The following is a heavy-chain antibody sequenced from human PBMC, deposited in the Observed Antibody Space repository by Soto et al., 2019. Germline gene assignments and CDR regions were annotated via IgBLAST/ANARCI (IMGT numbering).Heavy chain of an antibody. CDR2: VIPTQRTT. J-gene: IGHJ6*02. V-gene: IGHV1-69*01. D-gene: IGHD6-19*01. CDR1: GDTFIGYS. Sequence: QVQLVQSGAEVKKPGTSVRVSCKASGDTFIGYSISWVRQAPGQGLEWMGWVIPTQRTTKYAQRFQGRVTMSVDQFASTTYMELSSLRPEATDLYYCVIDRLIVAVSVGRMDVWGQGTTVTVSS. CDR3: VIDRLIVAVSVGRMDV.